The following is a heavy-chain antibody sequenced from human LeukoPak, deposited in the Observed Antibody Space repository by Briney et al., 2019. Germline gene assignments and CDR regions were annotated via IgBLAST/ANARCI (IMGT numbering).Heavy chain of an antibody. J-gene: IGHJ6*03. V-gene: IGHV3-23*01. CDR2: ISGNGGST. D-gene: IGHD6-13*01. Sequence: GGSLRLSCAASGFIFSNYAMSWVRQAPGKGLEWVSGISGNGGSTSYADSVKGRFTISRDNAKNTLYLQMNSLRAEDTAVYYCARFPLSSWGPYYYYMDVWGKGTTVTVSS. CDR3: ARFPLSSWGPYYYYMDV. CDR1: GFIFSNYA.